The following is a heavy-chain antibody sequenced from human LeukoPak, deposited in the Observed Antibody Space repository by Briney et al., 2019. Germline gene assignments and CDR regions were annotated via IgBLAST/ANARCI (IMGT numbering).Heavy chain of an antibody. CDR1: GFTFTSYG. Sequence: PGGSLRLSCAASGFTFTSYGMHWVRQAPGKGLDWVAVISYDGSKTYYSDSVKGRFSLSRDNSKNTLHLQMNSLRAEDTAVYYCAKVPSLIGGQGTLVTVSS. CDR2: ISYDGSKT. V-gene: IGHV3-30*18. CDR3: AKVPSLI. J-gene: IGHJ4*02. D-gene: IGHD3-16*01.